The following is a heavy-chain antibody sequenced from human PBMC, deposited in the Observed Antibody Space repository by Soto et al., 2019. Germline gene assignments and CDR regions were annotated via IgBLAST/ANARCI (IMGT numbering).Heavy chain of an antibody. CDR1: GGTFSSYA. CDR2: IIPIFGTA. D-gene: IGHD3-22*01. J-gene: IGHJ6*02. Sequence: SVKVSCKASGGTFSSYAISWVRQAPGQGLEWMGGIIPIFGTANYAQKFQGRVTITADESTSTAYMELSSLRSEDTAVYYCARTTDSSGYPSGYYYYYYGMDVWGQGTTVTVSS. V-gene: IGHV1-69*13. CDR3: ARTTDSSGYPSGYYYYYYGMDV.